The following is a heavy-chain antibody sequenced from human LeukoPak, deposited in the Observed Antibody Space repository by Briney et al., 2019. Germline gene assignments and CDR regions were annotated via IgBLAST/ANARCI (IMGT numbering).Heavy chain of an antibody. V-gene: IGHV3-23*01. CDR3: ARESPPGNWNDFPGYYFYGLDV. Sequence: GGSLRLSCAASGFTFSIYGMTWVRQAPGKGLEWVSTISGSAGSTNYADSVKGRFTISRDNSKNTLYLQMNSLRAEDTAVYYCARESPPGNWNDFPGYYFYGLDVWGQGTTVTVSS. CDR2: ISGSAGST. J-gene: IGHJ6*02. D-gene: IGHD1-1*01. CDR1: GFTFSIYG.